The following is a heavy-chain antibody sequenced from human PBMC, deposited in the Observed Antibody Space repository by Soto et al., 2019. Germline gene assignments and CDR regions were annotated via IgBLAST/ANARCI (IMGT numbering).Heavy chain of an antibody. Sequence: QVQLVQSGAEVKKPGSSVKVSCKASGGTFNSYTITWVRQAPGQGLEWMGRIIPSLGRANYAQKFQGRVTITADKSTSTAYMELSSLRSEDTAVYYCARLGVNSGYDLWGQGTLVTVSS. V-gene: IGHV1-69*02. CDR3: ARLGVNSGYDL. J-gene: IGHJ4*02. CDR1: GGTFNSYT. D-gene: IGHD5-12*01. CDR2: IIPSLGRA.